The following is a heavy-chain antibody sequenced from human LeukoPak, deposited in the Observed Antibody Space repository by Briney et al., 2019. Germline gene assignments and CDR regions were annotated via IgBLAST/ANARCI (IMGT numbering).Heavy chain of an antibody. CDR1: GSTFSSYW. J-gene: IGHJ6*03. CDR2: INSDGSST. CDR3: ARDWLGWFGELLYNYMDV. Sequence: PGGSLRLSCAASGSTFSSYWMHWVRQAPGKGLVWVSRINSDGSSTSYADSVKGRFTISRDNAKNTLYLQMNSLRAEDTAVYYCARDWLGWFGELLYNYMDVWGKGTTVTVSS. V-gene: IGHV3-74*01. D-gene: IGHD3-10*01.